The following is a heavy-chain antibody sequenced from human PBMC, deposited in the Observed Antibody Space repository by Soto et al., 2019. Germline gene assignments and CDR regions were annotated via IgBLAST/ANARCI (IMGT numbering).Heavy chain of an antibody. CDR3: ARGISVMLGVQGDAPDKSSFDY. V-gene: IGHV4-34*01. Sequence: SETLSLTCAVYVGSFSGHYWTWIRQPPGKGLEWIGEINHTGSTNQNPSLKSRVSISVDTSKNQFFLKLRSVTAADTAVYYCARGISVMLGVQGDAPDKSSFDYWSQGTLVTVSS. CDR1: VGSFSGHY. D-gene: IGHD3-10*02. J-gene: IGHJ4*02. CDR2: INHTGST.